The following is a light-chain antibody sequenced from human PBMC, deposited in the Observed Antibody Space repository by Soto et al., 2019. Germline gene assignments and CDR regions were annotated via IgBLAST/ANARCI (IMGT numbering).Light chain of an antibody. CDR1: QNVDSSY. J-gene: IGKJ2*01. V-gene: IGKV3-20*01. Sequence: EIVLTQSPGNLSLSPGERATLSCRASQNVDSSYLAWYQQKPGQAPRLLIYAAGSRAAAIPDRFSGRGSGTDFTLTISSLEPEDFAVYYCQQYGSSPLTFGQGTELEIK. CDR3: QQYGSSPLT. CDR2: AAG.